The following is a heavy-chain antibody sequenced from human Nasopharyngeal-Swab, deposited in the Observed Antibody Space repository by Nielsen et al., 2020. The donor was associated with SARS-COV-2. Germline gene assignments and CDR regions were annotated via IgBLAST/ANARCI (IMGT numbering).Heavy chain of an antibody. D-gene: IGHD4-23*01. CDR1: GFTFDDYA. CDR2: ISWNSGSI. V-gene: IGHV3-9*01. Sequence: SLKISCAASGFTFDDYAMHWVRQAPGKGLEWVSGISWNSGSIGYADSVKGRFTISRDNAKNSLYLQMNSLRAEDTAVYYCATGSTTVVTPEYYYYMDVWGKGTTVTVSS. J-gene: IGHJ6*03. CDR3: ATGSTTVVTPEYYYYMDV.